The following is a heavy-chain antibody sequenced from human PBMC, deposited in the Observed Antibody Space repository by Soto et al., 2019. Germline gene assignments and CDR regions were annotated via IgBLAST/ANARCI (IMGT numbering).Heavy chain of an antibody. J-gene: IGHJ3*02. V-gene: IGHV1-18*01. CDR3: ARDWPYYYDSSGYYGGVFNAFDI. D-gene: IGHD3-22*01. CDR2: ISAYNGDT. Sequence: ASVKVSCKASGYTFTSYGITWVRQAPGQGLEWMGWISAYNGDTNFAQKLQGRVTMTTDTSTSTAYMELRSLRSDDAAVYYCARDWPYYYDSSGYYGGVFNAFDIWGQGTMVTVSS. CDR1: GYTFTSYG.